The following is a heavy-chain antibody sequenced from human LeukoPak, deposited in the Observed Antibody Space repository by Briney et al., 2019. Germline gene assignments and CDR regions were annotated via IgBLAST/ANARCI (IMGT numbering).Heavy chain of an antibody. CDR3: ARDRAIAAADYCFGY. CDR2: INPSGGST. D-gene: IGHD6-13*01. Sequence: GASVKVSCKASGYTFTSYYMHWVRQAPGQGLEWMGIINPSGGSTSYAQKFQGRVTMTRDTSTSTVYMELSSLRSEDTAVYYCARDRAIAAADYCFGYWGQGTLVTVSS. J-gene: IGHJ4*02. V-gene: IGHV1-46*01. CDR1: GYTFTSYY.